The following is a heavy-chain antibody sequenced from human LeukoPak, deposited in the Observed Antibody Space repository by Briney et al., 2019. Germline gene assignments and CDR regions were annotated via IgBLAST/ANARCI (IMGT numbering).Heavy chain of an antibody. V-gene: IGHV3-23*01. CDR3: ARGRVATIPFFDY. Sequence: GGSVRLSCAASGFTFSSDAMSWVRQAPGKGLEWVSAISGSGGSTYYADSVKGRFTISRDNSKNTLYLQMNSLRAEDTAVYYCARGRVATIPFFDYWGQGTLVTVSS. D-gene: IGHD5-12*01. CDR2: ISGSGGST. CDR1: GFTFSSDA. J-gene: IGHJ4*02.